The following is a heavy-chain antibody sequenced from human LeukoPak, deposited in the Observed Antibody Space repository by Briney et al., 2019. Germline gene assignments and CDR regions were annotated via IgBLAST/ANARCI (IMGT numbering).Heavy chain of an antibody. CDR1: DYSISSGYGYY. J-gene: IGHJ4*02. Sequence: SQTLSLTCTVSDYSISSGYGYYWGWIRQPPGKGLEWIGNIYHSGITYYNHFNSSLKSRVTISIDTSKNQFSLRLTSVTAADTAVYFCATLVSTRYYFDYWGQGTLVTVSS. V-gene: IGHV4-38-2*02. CDR2: IYHSGIT. CDR3: ATLVSTRYYFDY. D-gene: IGHD5/OR15-5a*01.